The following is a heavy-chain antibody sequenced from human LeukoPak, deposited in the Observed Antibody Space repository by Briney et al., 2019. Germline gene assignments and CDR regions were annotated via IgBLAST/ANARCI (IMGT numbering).Heavy chain of an antibody. CDR2: IVTIFGTA. D-gene: IGHD3-22*01. Sequence: SVKVSCKPSGGTFSTYAISSVRQAAGPGLEWRGGIVTIFGTANYAQKFQGRVTITTDESTTTAYMELSSLRSEDTAVHYCASGGGYWAGPYYYYHMDVWGKGTPVTVSS. V-gene: IGHV1-69*05. J-gene: IGHJ6*03. CDR3: ASGGGYWAGPYYYYHMDV. CDR1: GGTFSTYA.